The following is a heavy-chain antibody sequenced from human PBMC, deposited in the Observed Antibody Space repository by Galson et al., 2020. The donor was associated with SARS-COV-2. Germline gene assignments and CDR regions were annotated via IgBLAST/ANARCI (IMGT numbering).Heavy chain of an antibody. Sequence: ASETLSLTCTVSGGSISSYYWSWIRQPAGKGLEWIGRIYTSGSTNYNPSLKSRVTMSVDTSKNQFSLKLSSVTAADTAVYYCARERVWGSGWSYGMDVWGQGTTVTVSS. CDR2: IYTSGST. V-gene: IGHV4-4*07. J-gene: IGHJ6*02. CDR3: ARERVWGSGWSYGMDV. CDR1: GGSISSYY. D-gene: IGHD6-19*01.